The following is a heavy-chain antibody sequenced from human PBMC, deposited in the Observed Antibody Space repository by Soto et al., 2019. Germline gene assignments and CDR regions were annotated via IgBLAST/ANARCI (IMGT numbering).Heavy chain of an antibody. V-gene: IGHV1-18*01. CDR1: GYTFTSYG. D-gene: IGHD2-2*01. J-gene: IGHJ6*03. Sequence: QVQLVQSGAEVKKPGASVKVSCTASGYTFTSYGISWVRQAPGQGLGWMGCSSAYNGNTNYAQKLQDRVTTTTDTSTSIAYMELRSLRSDDTAVYYCARTRFSIVVVPAAMDYMDVWGKGTTVTVSS. CDR3: ARTRFSIVVVPAAMDYMDV. CDR2: SSAYNGNT.